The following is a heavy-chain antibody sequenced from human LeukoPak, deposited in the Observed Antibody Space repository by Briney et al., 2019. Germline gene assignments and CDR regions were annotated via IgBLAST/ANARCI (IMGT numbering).Heavy chain of an antibody. V-gene: IGHV3-48*03. J-gene: IGHJ4*02. CDR1: GFTFSSYE. Sequence: GGSLRLSCAASGFTFSSYEMNWVRQAPGKGLEWVSYISSSGSTIYYADSVKGRFTISRGNAKNSLYLQMNSLRAEDTAVYYCARAHPGDYSDFQFDYWGQGTLVTVSS. CDR3: ARAHPGDYSDFQFDY. D-gene: IGHD4-11*01. CDR2: ISSSGSTI.